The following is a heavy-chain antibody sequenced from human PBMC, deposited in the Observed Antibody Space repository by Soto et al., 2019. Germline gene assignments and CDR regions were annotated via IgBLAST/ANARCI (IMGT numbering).Heavy chain of an antibody. CDR2: IIPIFGTA. D-gene: IGHD3-22*01. Sequence: QVQLVQSGAEAKKPGSSVKVSCKASGGTFSSYAISWVRQAPGQGLEWMGGIIPIFGTANYAQKFQGRVTITADKSTSTAYMELSSLRSEDTAVYYCARGDSSGYSIRFTEYFQHWGQGTLVTVSS. CDR1: GGTFSSYA. J-gene: IGHJ1*01. CDR3: ARGDSSGYSIRFTEYFQH. V-gene: IGHV1-69*06.